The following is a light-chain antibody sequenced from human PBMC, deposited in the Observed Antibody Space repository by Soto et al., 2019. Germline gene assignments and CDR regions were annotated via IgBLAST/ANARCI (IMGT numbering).Light chain of an antibody. CDR2: DAS. V-gene: IGKV3-15*01. J-gene: IGKJ1*01. Sequence: EIVMTQSPATLSVSPGERATLSCRASQSVSSKLAWYQQKRGQAPRLLIYDASTRATNIPARFSGSGSGTEFTLTISSLQSEDLAVYYCQQYNNWPPWTFGQGTKVEIK. CDR1: QSVSSK. CDR3: QQYNNWPPWT.